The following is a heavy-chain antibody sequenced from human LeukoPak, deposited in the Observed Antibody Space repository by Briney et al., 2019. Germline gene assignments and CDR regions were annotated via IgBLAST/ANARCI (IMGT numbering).Heavy chain of an antibody. V-gene: IGHV4-4*02. Sequence: SETLSLTCAVSGGSISRGNWWSWVRQPPGKGLEWIGEIYHSGSTNYNPSLKSRVTISIDKSKNQFSLKLSSVTAADTAVYYCAKDGDDYVWGSYRSYYFDSWGQGTLVPVSS. CDR1: GGSISRGNW. D-gene: IGHD3-16*02. CDR2: IYHSGST. J-gene: IGHJ4*02. CDR3: AKDGDDYVWGSYRSYYFDS.